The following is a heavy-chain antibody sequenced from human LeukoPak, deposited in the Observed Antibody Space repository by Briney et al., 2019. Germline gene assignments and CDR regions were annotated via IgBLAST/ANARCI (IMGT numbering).Heavy chain of an antibody. Sequence: SETLSLTCTVSGGSISSYYWSWIRQPPGKGLEWIGYIYYSGSTNYNPSLKSRVTVSVDTSKNQFSLKLSSVTAADTAVYYCARVDYGDYFFDYWGQGTLVTVSS. CDR3: ARVDYGDYFFDY. J-gene: IGHJ4*02. CDR1: GGSISSYY. CDR2: IYYSGST. D-gene: IGHD4-17*01. V-gene: IGHV4-59*01.